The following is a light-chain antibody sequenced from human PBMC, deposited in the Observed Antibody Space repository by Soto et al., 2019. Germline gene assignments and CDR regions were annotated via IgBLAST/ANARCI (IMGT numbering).Light chain of an antibody. CDR3: QQRYSTPWT. CDR1: QSISNY. Sequence: DIQMTQSPSSLSASVGDRVTITCRASQSISNYLNWYQQNPGKAPKVLIYAASSLQSGVPSRFSGSGSGTDFTLTISSLQPEDFATYYCQQRYSTPWTVGQGTKVDIK. J-gene: IGKJ1*01. CDR2: AAS. V-gene: IGKV1-39*01.